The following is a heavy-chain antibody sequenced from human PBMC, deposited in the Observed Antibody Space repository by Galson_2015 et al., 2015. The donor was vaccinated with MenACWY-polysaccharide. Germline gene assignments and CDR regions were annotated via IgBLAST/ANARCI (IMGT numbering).Heavy chain of an antibody. CDR3: ARVEKYSGSFYILY. Sequence: TLSLTCAVSDYSIRSGSLWGWIRQPPGKGLEWIASIFHSGTTYYNPSLKSRVTISVDTSKNQFSLKLSSVTAADTAVYYCARVEKYSGSFYILYWGQGTLVTVSS. D-gene: IGHD1-26*01. CDR2: IFHSGTT. CDR1: DYSIRSGSL. V-gene: IGHV4-38-2*01. J-gene: IGHJ4*02.